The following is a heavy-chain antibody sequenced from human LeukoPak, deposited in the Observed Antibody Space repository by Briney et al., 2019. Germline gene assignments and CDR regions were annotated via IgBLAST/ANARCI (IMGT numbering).Heavy chain of an antibody. V-gene: IGHV1-3*01. D-gene: IGHD6-25*01. J-gene: IGHJ6*02. CDR2: INAGNGNT. CDR1: GYTFTSYA. CDR3: AREVPSSRYYYGMDV. Sequence: ASVKVSCKASGYTFTSYAMHWVRQDPGQRLEWMGWINAGNGNTKYSQKFQGRVTITRDTSASTAYMELSSLRSEDTAVYYCAREVPSSRYYYGMDVWGQGTTVTVSS.